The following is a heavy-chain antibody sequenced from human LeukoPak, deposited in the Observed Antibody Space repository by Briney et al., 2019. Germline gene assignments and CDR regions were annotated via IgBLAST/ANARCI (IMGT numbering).Heavy chain of an antibody. J-gene: IGHJ3*02. V-gene: IGHV3-48*03. Sequence: GGSLRLSCAASGFTLSGYEMNWVRQAPGKGLEGVSYISGSGRVIYYAESVKGRFTISRDSDKKSLYLQMNSLRGEDTAVYYCARDSNYDILTGLDAFDIWGQGTMVTVSS. CDR2: ISGSGRVI. CDR3: ARDSNYDILTGLDAFDI. D-gene: IGHD3-9*01. CDR1: GFTLSGYE.